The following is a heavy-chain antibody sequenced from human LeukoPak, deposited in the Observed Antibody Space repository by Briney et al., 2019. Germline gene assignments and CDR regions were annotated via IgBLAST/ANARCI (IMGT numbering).Heavy chain of an antibody. D-gene: IGHD1-7*01. CDR2: IYPGDSDI. V-gene: IGHV5-51*01. CDR1: GYSFTTYW. CDR3: ARQGRGTFDY. J-gene: IGHJ4*02. Sequence: GESLKISCEGSGYSFTTYWIGWVRQMPGKGLECMGIIYPGDSDIKYSPSFQGQATISADKSISTAYLQWSSLKASDTAMYYCARQGRGTFDYWGQGTLVTVSS.